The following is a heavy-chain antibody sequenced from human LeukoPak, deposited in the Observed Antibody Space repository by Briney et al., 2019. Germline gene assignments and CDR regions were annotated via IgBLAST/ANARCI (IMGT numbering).Heavy chain of an antibody. CDR3: AREKGPDSSGYNNAFDI. CDR1: GFTFSSYW. D-gene: IGHD3-22*01. Sequence: GGSLRLSCAASGFTFSSYWMSWVRQAPGKGLEWVSVMYTGGNTKYADSVKGRFTIFRDNFKNTVYLQMSSLRAEDTAVYYCAREKGPDSSGYNNAFDIWGQGTMVTVSS. V-gene: IGHV3-66*01. J-gene: IGHJ3*02. CDR2: MYTGGNT.